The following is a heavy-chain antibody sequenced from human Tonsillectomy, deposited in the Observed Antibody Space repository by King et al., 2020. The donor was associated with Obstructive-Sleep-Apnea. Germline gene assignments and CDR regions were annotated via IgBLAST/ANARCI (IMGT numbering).Heavy chain of an antibody. D-gene: IGHD2-2*01. CDR2: ISYDESKI. Sequence: VQLVESGGGVVQPGRSLRLSCAASGFTFSGYAMFWVRQAPGKGLEWVALISYDESKIYYADSVKGRFTISRDNSKNTLYLLMNSLRAEDTAVYYCARDYCSSTSCYPTGYGMDVWGQGTTVTVSS. CDR3: ARDYCSSTSCYPTGYGMDV. J-gene: IGHJ6*02. CDR1: GFTFSGYA. V-gene: IGHV3-30*04.